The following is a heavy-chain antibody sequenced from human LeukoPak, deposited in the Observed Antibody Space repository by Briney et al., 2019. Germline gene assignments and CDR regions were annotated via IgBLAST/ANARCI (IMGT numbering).Heavy chain of an antibody. D-gene: IGHD5-12*01. CDR3: ARGRGRWLQLAFDY. CDR1: GYTFTGYY. Sequence: ASVKVSCTASGYTFTGYYMHWVRQAPGQGLEWMGWINPNSGGTNYAQKFQGRVTMTRDTSISTAYMELSRLRSDDTAVYYCARGRGRWLQLAFDYWGQGTLVTVSS. J-gene: IGHJ4*02. CDR2: INPNSGGT. V-gene: IGHV1-2*02.